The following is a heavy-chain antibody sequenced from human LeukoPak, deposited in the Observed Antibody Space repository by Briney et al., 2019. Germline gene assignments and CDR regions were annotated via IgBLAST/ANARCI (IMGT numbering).Heavy chain of an antibody. Sequence: SETLSPTCTVSGGSISSYYWSWIRQPPGKGLEWIGYIYYSGSTNYNPSLKSRVTISVDTSKNQFSLKLSSVTAADTAVYYCASLIAAAGGYFDYWGQGTLVTVSS. CDR2: IYYSGST. J-gene: IGHJ4*02. D-gene: IGHD6-13*01. V-gene: IGHV4-59*01. CDR1: GGSISSYY. CDR3: ASLIAAAGGYFDY.